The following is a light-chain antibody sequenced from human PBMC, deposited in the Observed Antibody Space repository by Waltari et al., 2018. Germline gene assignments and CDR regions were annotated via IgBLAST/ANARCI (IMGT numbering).Light chain of an antibody. V-gene: IGKV3-15*01. Sequence: EIALTQSPITLSVSPGERAPLSCRASQSVNSNLAWYQQKPGQAPRLLLYGASTRATDIPARISGSGSGTEFTLTISSLQSEDFAVYYCHQYNKWPFTFGPGTKVDIK. CDR3: HQYNKWPFT. CDR1: QSVNSN. J-gene: IGKJ3*01. CDR2: GAS.